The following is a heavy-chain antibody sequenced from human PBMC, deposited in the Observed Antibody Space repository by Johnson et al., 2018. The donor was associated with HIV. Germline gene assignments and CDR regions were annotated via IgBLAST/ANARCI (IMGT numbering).Heavy chain of an antibody. CDR2: IQEDGGEK. J-gene: IGHJ3*02. CDR3: PRDPLAYDNFWSGSLHAFDI. CDR1: GFTFCSHW. Sequence: VQLVESGGGLVQPGGSLRLSCAASGFTFCSHWMNWVRQAPGKGLEWVANIQEDGGEKMYVDSVRGRFPISSDNAKNSLYLQMNSLRGEATAVYYCPRDPLAYDNFWSGSLHAFDIWGQGTKVTVSS. D-gene: IGHD3-3*01. V-gene: IGHV3-7*01.